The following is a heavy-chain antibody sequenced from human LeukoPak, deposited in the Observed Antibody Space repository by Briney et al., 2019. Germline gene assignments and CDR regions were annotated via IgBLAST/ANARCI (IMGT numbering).Heavy chain of an antibody. CDR3: TRRAAAGENWFDP. V-gene: IGHV3-73*01. J-gene: IGHJ5*02. D-gene: IGHD6-13*01. CDR2: IRTKANSYAT. CDR1: GFTFSGFV. Sequence: GGSLRLSCAASGFTFSGFVMRWVRQASGKGLEWVGRIRTKANSYATEYAASVKGRFTISRDDSKNTGYLQMNNLKTEDTAVYYCTRRAAAGENWFDPWGQGTLVTVSS.